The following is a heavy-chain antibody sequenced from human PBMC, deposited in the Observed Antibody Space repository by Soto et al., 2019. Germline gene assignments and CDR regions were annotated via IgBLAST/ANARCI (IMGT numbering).Heavy chain of an antibody. V-gene: IGHV3-74*01. Sequence: EVQLVESGGGLVQPGGSLRLSCAASGLTFSSYWMHWVRQAPGKGLVWVSRIKSDGSSTGYADSVKGRFTISRDNAKNTLYLQMNSLRAEDTAVYYCARVSWIQLGDVRGQGTTVTVSS. CDR1: GLTFSSYW. CDR3: ARVSWIQLGDV. J-gene: IGHJ6*02. D-gene: IGHD5-18*01. CDR2: IKSDGSST.